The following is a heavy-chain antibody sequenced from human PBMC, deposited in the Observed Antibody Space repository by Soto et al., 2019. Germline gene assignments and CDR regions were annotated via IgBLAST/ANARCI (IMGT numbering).Heavy chain of an antibody. D-gene: IGHD1-26*01. CDR3: AKEIKPVSSPWDFDY. CDR2: ISYDGSLK. J-gene: IGHJ4*02. Sequence: QVHLVESGGGVVQPGRSLRLSCTASGFTFSSYGMSWVRQAPGKGLEWMTIISYDGSLKYYADSVKDRFTVSRDNSKNTMYLQMNSLRADDTAVYYCAKEIKPVSSPWDFDYWGQGTLVTVSS. CDR1: GFTFSSYG. V-gene: IGHV3-30*18.